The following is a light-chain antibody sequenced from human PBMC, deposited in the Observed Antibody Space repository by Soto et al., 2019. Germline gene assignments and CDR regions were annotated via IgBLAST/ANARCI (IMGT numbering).Light chain of an antibody. J-gene: IGLJ1*01. CDR3: SSYTSSSTLGV. CDR2: DVS. V-gene: IGLV2-14*01. CDR1: SSDVGGYNY. Sequence: QSVLTQPASVSGSPGQSITISCTGTSSDVGGYNYVSWYQKHPGKAPKLKIYDVSNRPSGVSNRFSGSKSGNTASLTISGLQAEDEADYYCSSYTSSSTLGVFGTGTKLTVL.